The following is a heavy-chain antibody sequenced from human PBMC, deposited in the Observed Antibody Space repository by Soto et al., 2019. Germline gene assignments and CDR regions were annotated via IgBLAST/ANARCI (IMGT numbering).Heavy chain of an antibody. V-gene: IGHV1-2*04. CDR2: INPNSGGT. D-gene: IGHD2-2*01. CDR3: ARSPWGYCSSTSCRSNWFDP. J-gene: IGHJ5*02. Sequence: ASVKVSCKASGYTFTGYYMRWVRQAPGQGLEWMGWINPNSGGTNYAQKFQGWVTMTRDTSISTAYMELSRLRSDDTAVYYCARSPWGYCSSTSCRSNWFDPWGQGTLVTVSS. CDR1: GYTFTGYY.